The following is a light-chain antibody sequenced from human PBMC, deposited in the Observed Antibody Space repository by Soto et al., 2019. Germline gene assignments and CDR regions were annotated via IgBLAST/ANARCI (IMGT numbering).Light chain of an antibody. J-gene: IGLJ1*01. V-gene: IGLV2-14*03. CDR2: DVA. CDR1: SSDVGGSNF. CDR3: VSFAASKTYV. Sequence: QSALTQPASVSASPGQSVTISCTGTSSDVGGSNFVSWYQQHPGKPPKLIIYDVAKRPSGVSNRFSGSKSGSTASLIISRLQTEDEADYYCVSFAASKTYVFGSGTKVTVL.